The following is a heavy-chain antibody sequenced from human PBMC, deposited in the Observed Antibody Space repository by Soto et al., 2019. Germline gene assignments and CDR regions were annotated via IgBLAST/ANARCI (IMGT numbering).Heavy chain of an antibody. V-gene: IGHV4-34*01. CDR2: INHSGST. D-gene: IGHD6-13*01. J-gene: IGHJ4*02. CDR3: ARRPGGYSSSWYYFDY. CDR1: GGSFSGYY. Sequence: PSETLSLTCAVYGGSFSGYYWSWIRQPPGKGLEWIGEINHSGSTNCNPSLKSRVTISVDTSKNQFSLKLSSVTAADTAVYYCARRPGGYSSSWYYFDYWGQGTLVTVSS.